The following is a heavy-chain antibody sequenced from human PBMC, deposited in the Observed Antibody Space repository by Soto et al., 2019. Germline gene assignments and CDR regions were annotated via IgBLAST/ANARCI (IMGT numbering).Heavy chain of an antibody. CDR1: GGSISSGGYY. Sequence: SETLSLTCTVSGGSISSGGYYWSWIRQHPGKGLEWIGYIYYSGSTYYNPSLKSRVTISVDTSKNQFSLKLSSVTAADTAVYYCARGVVAATGEGDAFDIWGQGTMVTVSS. V-gene: IGHV4-31*03. J-gene: IGHJ3*02. CDR3: ARGVVAATGEGDAFDI. CDR2: IYYSGST. D-gene: IGHD2-15*01.